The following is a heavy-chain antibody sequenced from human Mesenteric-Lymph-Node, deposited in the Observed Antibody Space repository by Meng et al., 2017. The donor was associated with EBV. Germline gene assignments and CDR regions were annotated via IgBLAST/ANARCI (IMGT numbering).Heavy chain of an antibody. D-gene: IGHD1-26*01. CDR3: ARERGDSGSYGDY. Sequence: HLRAPCSALVNPSDTLSLTCTVSGGSISSSSYYWGWIRQPPGKGLEWIGSIYYSGSTYYNPSLKSRVTISVDTSKNQFSLKLSSVTAADTAVYYCARERGDSGSYGDYWGQGTLVTVSS. V-gene: IGHV4-39*07. J-gene: IGHJ4*02. CDR1: GGSISSSSYY. CDR2: IYYSGST.